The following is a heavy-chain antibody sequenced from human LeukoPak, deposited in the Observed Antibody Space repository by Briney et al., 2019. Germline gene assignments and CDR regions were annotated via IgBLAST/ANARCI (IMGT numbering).Heavy chain of an antibody. J-gene: IGHJ3*02. Sequence: AGGSLRLSCAASGFSFSSYSMNWLRQASGEGLEWVSYISSSSSTIYYADSVKGRFTISRDNAKNSLYLQMKSLRAEDTAVYYCAREGGHCGGDCYPDAFHIWGQGTMVTVSS. CDR2: ISSSSSTI. CDR1: GFSFSSYS. D-gene: IGHD2-21*02. V-gene: IGHV3-48*01. CDR3: AREGGHCGGDCYPDAFHI.